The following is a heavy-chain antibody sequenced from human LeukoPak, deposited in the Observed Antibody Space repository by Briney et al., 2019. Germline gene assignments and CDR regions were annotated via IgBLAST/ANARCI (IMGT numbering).Heavy chain of an antibody. J-gene: IGHJ5*02. Sequence: SETLPLTCTVSGGSISSSSYYWGWIRQPPGKGLEWIGSIYYSGSTYYNPSLKSRVTISVDTSKNQFSLKLSSVTAADTAVYYCAIDEYSSSSGWFDPWGQGTLVTVSS. V-gene: IGHV4-39*01. CDR1: GGSISSSSYY. CDR2: IYYSGST. D-gene: IGHD6-6*01. CDR3: AIDEYSSSSGWFDP.